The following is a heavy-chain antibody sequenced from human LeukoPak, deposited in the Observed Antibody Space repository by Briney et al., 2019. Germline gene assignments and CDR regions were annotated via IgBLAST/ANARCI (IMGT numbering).Heavy chain of an antibody. CDR2: IKQDGSEK. CDR1: GFTFSSYW. CDR3: ARDRSYSSGWYSDY. D-gene: IGHD6-19*01. Sequence: QPGGSLRLSCAASGFTFSSYWMSWVRQAPGKGLEWVANIKQDGSEKYYVDSVKGRFTISRDNAKNSLYLQMNSLRAEDTAVYYCARDRSYSSGWYSDYWGQETLVTVSS. J-gene: IGHJ4*02. V-gene: IGHV3-7*01.